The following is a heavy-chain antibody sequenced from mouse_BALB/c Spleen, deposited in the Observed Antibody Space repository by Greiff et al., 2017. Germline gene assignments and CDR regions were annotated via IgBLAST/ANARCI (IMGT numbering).Heavy chain of an antibody. Sequence: VQLKESGPGLVAPSQSLSITCTVSGFSLTGYGVNWVRQPPGKGLEWLGMIWGDGSTDYNAALKSRLSISKDNSKRQVFLKMNILQTDDTARYYCARERFSAPYYGNESYAMDYWGQGTSVTVSS. CDR2: IWGDGST. D-gene: IGHD2-10*01. V-gene: IGHV2-6-7*01. CDR3: ARERFSAPYYGNESYAMDY. J-gene: IGHJ4*01. CDR1: GFSLTGYG.